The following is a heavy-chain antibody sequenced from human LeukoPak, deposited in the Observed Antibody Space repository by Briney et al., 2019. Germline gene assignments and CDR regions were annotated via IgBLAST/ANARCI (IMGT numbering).Heavy chain of an antibody. Sequence: GGSLRLSCAASGFTFDDYAMHWVQQAPGKGLEWVSGISWNSGSIGYADSVKGRFTISRNNAKNSVYLQMNSLRAEHTALYYCAKDSARAYYDSSGYYSPAYFDYWGQGTLVTVSS. D-gene: IGHD3-22*01. CDR3: AKDSARAYYDSSGYYSPAYFDY. J-gene: IGHJ4*02. V-gene: IGHV3-9*01. CDR1: GFTFDDYA. CDR2: ISWNSGSI.